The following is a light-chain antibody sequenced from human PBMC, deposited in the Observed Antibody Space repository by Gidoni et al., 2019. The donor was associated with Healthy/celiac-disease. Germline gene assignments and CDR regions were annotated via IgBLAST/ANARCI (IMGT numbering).Light chain of an antibody. CDR1: QCISSY. CDR3: QQLNSYPWT. CDR2: AAS. V-gene: IGKV1-9*01. J-gene: IGKJ1*01. Sequence: DTQLPPPPSFLSASVGDRVTITCRASQCISSYLAWYQQKPGKAPKLLIYAASTLQSGVPSRFSGSGSGTEFTLTSSSLQPEDFATYYCQQLNSYPWTFGQGTKVEIK.